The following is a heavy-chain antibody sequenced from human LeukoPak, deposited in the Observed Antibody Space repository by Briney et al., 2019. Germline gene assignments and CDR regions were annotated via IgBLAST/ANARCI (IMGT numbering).Heavy chain of an antibody. J-gene: IGHJ4*02. V-gene: IGHV1-2*02. D-gene: IGHD3-22*01. CDR2: INPNSGGT. CDR3: ARGQGGYYYRFDY. CDR1: GYTFTGYY. Sequence: ASVKVSCKASGYTFTGYYMHWVRQAPGQGLEWMGWINPNSGGTNYAQKFQGRVTMTRNTSISTAYMELSSLRSEDTAVYYCARGQGGYYYRFDYWGQGTLVTVSS.